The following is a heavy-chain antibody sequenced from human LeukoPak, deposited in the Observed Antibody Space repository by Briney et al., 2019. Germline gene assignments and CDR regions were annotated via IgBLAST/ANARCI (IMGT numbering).Heavy chain of an antibody. J-gene: IGHJ4*02. Sequence: GGSLKLSCAASGFTFSGSAMHWVRQASGKGLEWVGRIRSKANSYATAYAASVKGRFTISRDDSKNTAYLQMNSLRAEDTAVYYCARDGDRYCSGGSCYYHYWGQGTLVTVSS. CDR3: ARDGDRYCSGGSCYYHY. V-gene: IGHV3-73*01. CDR1: GFTFSGSA. CDR2: IRSKANSYAT. D-gene: IGHD2-15*01.